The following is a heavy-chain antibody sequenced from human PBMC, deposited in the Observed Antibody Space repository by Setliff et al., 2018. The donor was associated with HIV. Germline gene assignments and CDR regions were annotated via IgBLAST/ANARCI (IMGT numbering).Heavy chain of an antibody. J-gene: IGHJ4*02. D-gene: IGHD3-16*01. CDR1: GYSISSDYC. Sequence: SETLSLTCGVSGYSISSDYCWGWIRQPPGKGLEWIGNMCHGGNNNYYNPSLKSRVTISVDTSKNQFSLRLSSVTAADTAVYYCARGGGPDTNFDSWGRGTLVTVSS. CDR2: MCHGGNNN. CDR3: ARGGGPDTNFDS. V-gene: IGHV4-38-2*01.